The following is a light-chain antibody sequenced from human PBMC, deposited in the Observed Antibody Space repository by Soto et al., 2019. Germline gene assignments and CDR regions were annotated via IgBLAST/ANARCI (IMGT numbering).Light chain of an antibody. V-gene: IGLV2-14*01. CDR1: SSDVGDYNY. J-gene: IGLJ1*01. CDR3: SSYTSGSRYV. CDR2: DVS. Sequence: QSALTQPASVSGSPGQSITISCTGTSSDVGDYNYVSWYQQHPGKAPKFMIYDVSIRPSGVSNRFSGSKSGNTASLTISGLQAEDEADYYCSSYTSGSRYVFGTGTKLTV.